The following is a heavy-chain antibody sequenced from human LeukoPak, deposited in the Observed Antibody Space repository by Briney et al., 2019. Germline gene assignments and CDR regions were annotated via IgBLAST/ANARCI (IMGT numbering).Heavy chain of an antibody. V-gene: IGHV3-7*01. CDR1: GFTFDDYG. Sequence: PGGSLRLSCAASGFTFDDYGMTWVRQAPGKGLEWVANIKEDGSEKNYVDSVKGRFTISRDNAKNSLYLQMNSLRAEDTAVYYCNMGDYGDYWGQGTLVTVSS. CDR3: NMGDYGDY. J-gene: IGHJ4*02. CDR2: IKEDGSEK. D-gene: IGHD2/OR15-2a*01.